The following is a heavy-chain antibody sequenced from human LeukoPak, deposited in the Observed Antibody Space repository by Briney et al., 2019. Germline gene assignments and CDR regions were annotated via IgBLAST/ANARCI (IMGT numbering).Heavy chain of an antibody. CDR2: ISGSGGST. D-gene: IGHD2-2*01. CDR1: RFTFSSYA. Sequence: PGGALRLSCAASRFTFSSYAMSWVRQAPGKGLEGVSAISGSGGSTYYADSVKGRFTISRDNSKNTLYLQMNSLRAEDTAVYYCAKDQSTVCSSTSCRYYYFDYWGQGTLVTVSS. J-gene: IGHJ4*02. V-gene: IGHV3-23*01. CDR3: AKDQSTVCSSTSCRYYYFDY.